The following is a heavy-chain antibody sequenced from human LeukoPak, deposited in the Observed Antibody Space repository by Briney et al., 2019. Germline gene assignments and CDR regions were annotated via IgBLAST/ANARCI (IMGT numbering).Heavy chain of an antibody. J-gene: IGHJ3*02. D-gene: IGHD5-24*01. CDR2: VFHSGTT. Sequence: SETLSLTCNVSGDSLTSHFWSWIRQPPGKGLEWIGYVFHSGTTNYSPSLKSRVTISLDTSKKQFYLRLPSVTAADTAVYYCARRMATVTDAFDIWGRGTMVSVSS. CDR3: ARRMATVTDAFDI. V-gene: IGHV4-59*08. CDR1: GDSLTSHF.